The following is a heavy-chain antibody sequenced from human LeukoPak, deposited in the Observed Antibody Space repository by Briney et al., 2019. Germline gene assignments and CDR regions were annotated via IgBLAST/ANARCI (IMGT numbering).Heavy chain of an antibody. D-gene: IGHD4-17*01. CDR1: GFTFTAYT. J-gene: IGHJ4*02. CDR3: ARGKYGDQYYFDY. CDR2: ISGSTTDI. V-gene: IGHV3-21*01. Sequence: GGSLRLSCAASGFTFTAYTINWVRQAPGKGLEWVSYISGSTTDIYYADSVKGRFTISRDNAKNSLYLQMNSLRAEDTAVYYCARGKYGDQYYFDYWGQGTLVTVSS.